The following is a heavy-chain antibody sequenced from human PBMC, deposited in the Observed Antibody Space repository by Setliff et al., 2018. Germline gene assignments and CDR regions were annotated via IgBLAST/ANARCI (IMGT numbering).Heavy chain of an antibody. J-gene: IGHJ3*02. Sequence: PGGSLRLSCAASGFTFSTAWMNWVRQAPGKGLEWVGRIKGKNDGLATDYAAPVKGRFTISRDDSKNTLYLQMNSLKTEDTAVYYCTTVAIQIWSASGAFDIWGRGVLVTVSS. V-gene: IGHV3-15*07. CDR3: TTVAIQIWSASGAFDI. CDR1: GFTFSTAW. D-gene: IGHD5-18*01. CDR2: IKGKNDGLAT.